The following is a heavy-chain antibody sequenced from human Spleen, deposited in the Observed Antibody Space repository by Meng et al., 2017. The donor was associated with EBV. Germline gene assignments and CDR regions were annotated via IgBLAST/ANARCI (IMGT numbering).Heavy chain of an antibody. V-gene: IGHV4-39*01. CDR1: GDSISSFYY. D-gene: IGHD6-19*01. J-gene: IGHJ5*02. CDR2: VHYTGST. CDR3: ARPFPSWQSPRLDPFGA. Sequence: RLRESGPGQVKPSETPSLTCTVSGDSISSFYYWGWIRQPPGRGLEWIGSVHYTGSTYYSPSLKSRVTVSVDTSKNQFSLRLTSVTAADTAVYYCARPFPSWQSPRLDPFGAWGQGTLVTVSS.